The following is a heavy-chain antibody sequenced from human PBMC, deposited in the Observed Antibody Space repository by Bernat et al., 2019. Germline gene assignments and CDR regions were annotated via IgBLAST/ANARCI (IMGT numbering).Heavy chain of an antibody. CDR3: AKIDGHDIAVEEEGWFDP. CDR1: GFTFSSYA. V-gene: IGHV3-23*01. D-gene: IGHD6-19*01. Sequence: EVQLLESGGGLVQPGGSLRLSCAASGFTFSSYAMSWVRQAPGKGLEWVSGIWGSGTTTYYADSVKGRFTISRDNSRNILYLQMNSLRAEDTAVYYCAKIDGHDIAVEEEGWFDPWGQGTLVTVSS. CDR2: IWGSGTTT. J-gene: IGHJ5*02.